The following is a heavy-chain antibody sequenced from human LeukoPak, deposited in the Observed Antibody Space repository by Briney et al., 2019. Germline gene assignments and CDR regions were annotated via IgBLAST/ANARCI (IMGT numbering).Heavy chain of an antibody. J-gene: IGHJ4*02. Sequence: GGSLRLSCAASGFTFSSYAMTWVRQAPGKGLECVAGISGSGGSTYHADSVKGRFTISRDNAKNSLYLQMNSLRAEDTALYYCAKGHSSGWRDVDYWGQGTLVTVSS. D-gene: IGHD6-19*01. CDR1: GFTFSSYA. CDR3: AKGHSSGWRDVDY. CDR2: ISGSGGST. V-gene: IGHV3-23*01.